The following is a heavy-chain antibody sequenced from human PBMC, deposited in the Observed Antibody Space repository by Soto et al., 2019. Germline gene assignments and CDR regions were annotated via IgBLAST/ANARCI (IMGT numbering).Heavy chain of an antibody. J-gene: IGHJ6*02. D-gene: IGHD2-15*01. CDR1: GGTFSSYA. CDR2: IIPIFGTA. Sequence: QVQLVQSGAEVKKPGSSVKVSCKASGGTFSSYAISWVRQAPGQGLEWMGGIIPIFGTANYAQKFQGRVTITADESTGTADMELSSLRSEDTAVYYCARDGVAGRVLPFSSEYYGMDVWGQGTTVTVSS. CDR3: ARDGVAGRVLPFSSEYYGMDV. V-gene: IGHV1-69*01.